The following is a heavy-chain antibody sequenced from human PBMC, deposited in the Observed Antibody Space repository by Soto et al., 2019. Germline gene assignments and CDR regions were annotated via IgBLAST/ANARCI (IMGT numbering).Heavy chain of an antibody. Sequence: EVQLVDSGGGWVQPGWSLRLSCAASGFTFDSYAMHWVRQAPGKGLEWVSSISWNSGTTGYADSVKDRFTISRDNAKNSLYLQMDSLRAEDTALYYCAKELGGYSYGYELDYWGQGTLVTVSS. D-gene: IGHD5-18*01. CDR2: ISWNSGTT. CDR3: AKELGGYSYGYELDY. V-gene: IGHV3-9*01. CDR1: GFTFDSYA. J-gene: IGHJ4*02.